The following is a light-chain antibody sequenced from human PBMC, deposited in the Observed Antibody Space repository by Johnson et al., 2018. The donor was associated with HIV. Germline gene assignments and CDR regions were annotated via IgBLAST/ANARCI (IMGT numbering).Light chain of an antibody. Sequence: QSVLTQPPSVSAAPGQKVTISCSGSSSNIGNNYVSWYQQLPGTAPKLLIYENNKRPSGIPDRFSGSKSGTSATLGITGLQTVDEADYYCGTWDSSLSAYVFGTGSNVTVL. V-gene: IGLV1-51*02. J-gene: IGLJ1*01. CDR1: SSNIGNNY. CDR2: ENN. CDR3: GTWDSSLSAYV.